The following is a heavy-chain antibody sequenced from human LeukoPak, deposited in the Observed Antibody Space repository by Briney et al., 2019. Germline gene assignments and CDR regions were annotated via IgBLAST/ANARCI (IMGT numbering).Heavy chain of an antibody. CDR2: IYTGGST. D-gene: IGHD3-16*02. CDR3: ASMQYVWGSYRYVY. Sequence: SETLSLTCTVSGGSISSGSYYWSWIRQPAGKGLEWIGRIYTGGSTNYNPSLKSRVTISVDTSKNQFSLKLSSVTAADTAVYYCASMQYVWGSYRYVYWGQGTLVTVSS. J-gene: IGHJ4*02. V-gene: IGHV4-61*02. CDR1: GGSISSGSYY.